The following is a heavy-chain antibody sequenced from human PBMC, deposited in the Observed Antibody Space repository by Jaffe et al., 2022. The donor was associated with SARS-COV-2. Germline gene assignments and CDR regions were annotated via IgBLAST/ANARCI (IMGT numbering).Heavy chain of an antibody. D-gene: IGHD3-22*01. CDR1: GGSISSYY. CDR2: IYYSGST. V-gene: IGHV4-59*08. J-gene: IGHJ4*02. Sequence: QVQLQESGPGLVKPSETLSLTCTVSGGSISSYYWSWIRQPPGKGLEWIGYIYYSGSTNYNPSLKSRVTISVDTSKNQFSLKLSSVTAADTAVYYCARHLRSSGYYDSSGLDYWGQGTLVTVSS. CDR3: ARHLRSSGYYDSSGLDY.